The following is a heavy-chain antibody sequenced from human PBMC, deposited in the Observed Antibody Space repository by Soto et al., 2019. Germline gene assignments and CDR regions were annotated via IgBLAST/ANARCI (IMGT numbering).Heavy chain of an antibody. CDR2: IMPIFGTA. J-gene: IGHJ4*02. CDR3: ALVVVLYCDGDCSMHYFDY. Sequence: QVQLVQSGAEVKKPGSSVKVSCEASGGTFSNYAISWVRQAPGQGLEWMGGIMPIFGTANHAQKFQGRFTITADESTSTVHMELSSLTYEDTAVYYCALVVVLYCDGDCSMHYFDYWGQGTLGTVSS. V-gene: IGHV1-69*01. CDR1: GGTFSNYA. D-gene: IGHD2-21*02.